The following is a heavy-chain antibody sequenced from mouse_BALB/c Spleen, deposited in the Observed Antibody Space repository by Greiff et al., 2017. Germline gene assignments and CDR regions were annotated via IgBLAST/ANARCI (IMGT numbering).Heavy chain of an antibody. D-gene: IGHD2-3*01. J-gene: IGHJ4*01. Sequence: EVKLVESGAELVKPGASVKLSCTASGFNIKDTYMHWVKQRPEQGLEWIGRIDPANGNTKYDPKFQDKATITADTSSNTAYLQLSSLTSEDTAVYYCARDDGYYVGYAMDYWGLGTSVTVSS. CDR2: IDPANGNT. CDR1: GFNIKDTY. CDR3: ARDDGYYVGYAMDY. V-gene: IGHV14-3*02.